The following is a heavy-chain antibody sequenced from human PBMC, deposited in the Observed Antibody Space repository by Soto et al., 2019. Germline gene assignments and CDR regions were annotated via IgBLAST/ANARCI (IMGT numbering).Heavy chain of an antibody. CDR1: GGSISSYR. D-gene: IGHD1-7*01. Sequence: SETLSLTCTVSGGSISSYRWSWIRQPAGKGLEWIGRLNTYGNTHYNPSLKSRVTVSVDTSRNQFFLTLRSVTAADSAVYHCGRESGETWDYEASWGQEPRSPSPQ. CDR2: LNTYGNT. CDR3: GRESGETWDYEAS. V-gene: IGHV4-4*07. J-gene: IGHJ5*01.